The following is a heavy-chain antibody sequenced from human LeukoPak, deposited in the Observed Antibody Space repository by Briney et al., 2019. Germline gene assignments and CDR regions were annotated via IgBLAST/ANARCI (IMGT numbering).Heavy chain of an antibody. CDR1: GFTFSDAW. J-gene: IGHJ4*02. Sequence: GGSLRLSCAASGFTFSDAWMRWLRQTPGKGLEWVGRIESNTDGGTTDFAAPVKGRFTISRDDSKNALYLQMNCLKTEDTAVYYCTTQLLYEHNFDYWGQGTLVTVSS. CDR2: IESNTDGGTT. CDR3: TTQLLYEHNFDY. D-gene: IGHD2-2*02. V-gene: IGHV3-15*04.